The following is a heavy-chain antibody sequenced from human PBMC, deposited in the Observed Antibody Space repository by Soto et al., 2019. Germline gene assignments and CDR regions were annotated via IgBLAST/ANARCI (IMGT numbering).Heavy chain of an antibody. CDR1: GDTVSVNIVA. CDR2: TYYRSRWYS. Sequence: PSQSLSLTCFCSGDTVSVNIVAWNWVRHSPSRVLEWLGRTYYRSRWYSDYAVSVRSRIDINADTSKNQVSLQLNSVTPEDTAVYYCARSEEDSDYYYYGMDVWGQGTTVTVSS. D-gene: IGHD2-15*01. J-gene: IGHJ6*02. V-gene: IGHV6-1*01. CDR3: ARSEEDSDYYYYGMDV.